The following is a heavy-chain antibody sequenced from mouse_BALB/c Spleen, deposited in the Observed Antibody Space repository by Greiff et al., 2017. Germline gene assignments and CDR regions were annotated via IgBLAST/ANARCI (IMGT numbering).Heavy chain of an antibody. CDR3: ARNDRYDVDYAMDY. D-gene: IGHD2-14*01. Sequence: VKLQQSGPGLVQPSQSLSITCTVSGFSLTSYGVHWVRQSPGKGLEWLGVIWSGGSTDYNAAFISRLSISKDNSKSQVFFKMNSLQANDTAIYYCARNDRYDVDYAMDYWGQGTSVTVSS. V-gene: IGHV2-2*02. CDR1: GFSLTSYG. CDR2: IWSGGST. J-gene: IGHJ4*01.